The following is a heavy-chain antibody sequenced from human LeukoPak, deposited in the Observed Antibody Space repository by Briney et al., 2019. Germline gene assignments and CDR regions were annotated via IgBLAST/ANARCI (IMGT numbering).Heavy chain of an antibody. D-gene: IGHD2-2*01. CDR2: INPNSGGT. CDR1: GYTFTSYD. J-gene: IGHJ6*02. CDR3: ARGYCSSTSCQRIRYYYGMDV. Sequence: ASVKVSCKASGYTFTSYDINWVRQATGQGLEWMGWINPNSGGTNYAQKFQGRVTMTRDTSISTAYMELSRLRSDDTAVYYCARGYCSSTSCQRIRYYYGMDVWGQGTTVTVSS. V-gene: IGHV1-2*02.